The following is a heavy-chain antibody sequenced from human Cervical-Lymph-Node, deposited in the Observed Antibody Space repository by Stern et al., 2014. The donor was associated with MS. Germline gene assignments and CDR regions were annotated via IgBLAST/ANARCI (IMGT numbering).Heavy chain of an antibody. V-gene: IGHV4-30-4*01. D-gene: IGHD1-14*01. CDR3: ARMKTGLRENRGFDF. Sequence: QVQLQESGPGLVKPSETLSLTCTVSGDSINSGDFHWSWVRQSPGKGLEWIGYICYSGTNYNNPSLKSRVTMSIDTSTNQFSLNLASVTAADTALYFCARMKTGLRENRGFDFWGQGTQVTVSS. J-gene: IGHJ4*02. CDR1: GDSINSGDFH. CDR2: ICYSGTN.